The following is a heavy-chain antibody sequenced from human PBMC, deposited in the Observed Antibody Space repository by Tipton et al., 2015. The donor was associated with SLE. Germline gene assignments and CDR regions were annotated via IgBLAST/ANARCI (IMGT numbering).Heavy chain of an antibody. CDR3: GRGATTWRGAIYGMDV. V-gene: IGHV4-59*08. CDR1: GGSISSNY. Sequence: TLSLTCTVSGGSISSNYWIWIRQPPGKGLEWIGYISYGGGTNYNPSLKSRVTMSVDTAKNQFSLKLTSVTAADTAVYYCGRGATTWRGAIYGMDVWGQGTTVTVSS. CDR2: ISYGGGT. J-gene: IGHJ6*02. D-gene: IGHD1-1*01.